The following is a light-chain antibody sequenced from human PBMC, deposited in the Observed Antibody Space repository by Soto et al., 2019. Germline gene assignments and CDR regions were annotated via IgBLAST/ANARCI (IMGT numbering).Light chain of an antibody. J-gene: IGLJ1*01. Sequence: QSALTQPPSASGSPGQSVAISCTGTSSDVGGYNYVSWYQQHPGKAPKLMIYEVNKRPSGVPDRFSGSKSGNTASLTVSGLHAEDEADYYCSSYAGSSNVFGTGTKVTV. V-gene: IGLV2-8*01. CDR3: SSYAGSSNV. CDR2: EVN. CDR1: SSDVGGYNY.